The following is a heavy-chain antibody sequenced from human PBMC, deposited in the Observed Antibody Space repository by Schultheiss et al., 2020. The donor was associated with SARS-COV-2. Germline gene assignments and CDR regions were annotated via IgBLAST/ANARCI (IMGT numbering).Heavy chain of an antibody. CDR3: ARGGITVAGGNDY. Sequence: GESLKISCAASGFTFSSYSMNWVRQAPGKGLEWISYITSTSNNIYYADSVKGRFTISRDNAKNSLYLQMNSLKTEDTAVYYCARGGITVAGGNDYWGQGTLVTVSS. CDR1: GFTFSSYS. V-gene: IGHV3-48*04. J-gene: IGHJ4*02. CDR2: ITSTSNNI. D-gene: IGHD6-19*01.